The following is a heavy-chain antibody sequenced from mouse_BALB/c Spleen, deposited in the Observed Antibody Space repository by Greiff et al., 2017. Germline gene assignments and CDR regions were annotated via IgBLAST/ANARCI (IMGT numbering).Heavy chain of an antibody. J-gene: IGHJ2*01. CDR2: IDPANGNT. CDR3: ARTGSKVLDY. CDR1: GFNFKDSY. Sequence: EVQLQQPGAELVKPGASVKLSCTASGFNFKDSYMHWVKQRPEQGLEWIGRIDPANGNTKYDPKFQGKATITADTSSNTAYLQLSSLTSEDTAVYYCARTGSKVLDYWGQGTTLTVSS. D-gene: IGHD1-1*01. V-gene: IGHV14-3*02.